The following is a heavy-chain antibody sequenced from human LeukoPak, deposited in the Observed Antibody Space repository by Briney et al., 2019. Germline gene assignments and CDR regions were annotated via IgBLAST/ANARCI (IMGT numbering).Heavy chain of an antibody. CDR1: VYTFTGYY. V-gene: IGHV1-2*02. CDR3: ARGAGGLSSSDNGDY. J-gene: IGHJ4*02. CDR2: INPNSGGT. D-gene: IGHD6-13*01. Sequence: ASVKVSFKASVYTFTGYYMLWVRQAPGQGLEWMGWINPNSGGTNYAQKFQGRVTMTRDTSISTAYMELSRLRSDDTAVYYCARGAGGLSSSDNGDYWGQGTLVTVSS.